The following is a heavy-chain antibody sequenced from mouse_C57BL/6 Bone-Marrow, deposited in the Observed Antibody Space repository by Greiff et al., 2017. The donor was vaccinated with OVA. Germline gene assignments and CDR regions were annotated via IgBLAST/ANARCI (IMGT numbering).Heavy chain of an antibody. Sequence: QVQLQQSGAELVRPGASVTLSCKASGYTFTDYEMHWVKQTPVHGLEWIGALDPETGGTAYNQKFKGKAILTADKSSSTAYMELRSLTSEDSAVYYCTRGYRNYYAMDYWGQGTSVTVSS. V-gene: IGHV1-15*01. J-gene: IGHJ4*01. D-gene: IGHD2-5*01. CDR3: TRGYRNYYAMDY. CDR1: GYTFTDYE. CDR2: LDPETGGT.